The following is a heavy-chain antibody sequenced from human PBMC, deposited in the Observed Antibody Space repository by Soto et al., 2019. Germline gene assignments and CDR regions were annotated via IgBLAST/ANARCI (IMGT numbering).Heavy chain of an antibody. CDR2: IYYSGST. D-gene: IGHD2-2*01. CDR3: ARQLGYCSSTSCLNNWFDP. CDR1: GGSISSSSYY. V-gene: IGHV4-39*01. J-gene: IGHJ5*02. Sequence: ASETLSLTCTVSGGSISSSSYYWGWIRQPPGKGLEWIGSIYYSGSTYYNPSLKSRVTISVDTSKNQFSLKLSSVTAADTAVYYCARQLGYCSSTSCLNNWFDPWGQGTLVTVSS.